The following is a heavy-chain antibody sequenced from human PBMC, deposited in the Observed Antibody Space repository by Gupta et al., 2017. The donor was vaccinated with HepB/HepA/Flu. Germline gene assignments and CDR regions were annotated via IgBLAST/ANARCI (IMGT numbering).Heavy chain of an antibody. CDR3: ARGKSSGGYSYGPSYFDY. CDR2: INHSGST. Sequence: QVQLQQWGAGLLKPSETLSLTCAVYGGSFSGYYWSWIRQPPGKGLEWIGEINHSGSTNYNPSLKSRVTISVDTSKNQFSLKLSSVTAADTAVYYCARGKSSGGYSYGPSYFDYWGQGTLVTVSS. V-gene: IGHV4-34*01. J-gene: IGHJ4*02. D-gene: IGHD5-18*01. CDR1: GGSFSGYY.